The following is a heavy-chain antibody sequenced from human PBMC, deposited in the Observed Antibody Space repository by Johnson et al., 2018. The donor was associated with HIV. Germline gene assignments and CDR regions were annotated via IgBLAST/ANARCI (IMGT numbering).Heavy chain of an antibody. CDR1: GFTFDDYA. Sequence: VESGGGVVQPGGSLRLSCAASGFTFDDYAMHWVRQAPGKGLEWVSLISWDGGSTYYADSVKGRFTISRDNSKNSLYLQMNSLRAEDTALYYCAKDIQAGTHDAFDIWGQGTMVTVS. D-gene: IGHD1-7*01. CDR3: AKDIQAGTHDAFDI. CDR2: ISWDGGST. J-gene: IGHJ3*02. V-gene: IGHV3-43D*03.